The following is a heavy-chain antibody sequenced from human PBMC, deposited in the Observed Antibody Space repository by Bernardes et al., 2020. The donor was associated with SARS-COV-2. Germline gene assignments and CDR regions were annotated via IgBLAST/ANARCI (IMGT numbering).Heavy chain of an antibody. D-gene: IGHD2-15*01. CDR3: SNGFGSEDIVVVVAATWAEYFQH. V-gene: IGHV3-30*18. CDR1: GFTFSSYG. J-gene: IGHJ1*01. Sequence: AGSLSLSCAASGFTFSSYGMHWVRQAPGKGLEWVAVISYDGSNKYYADSVKGRFTISRDNSKNTLYLQMNSLRAEDTAVYYCSNGFGSEDIVVVVAATWAEYFQHWGQGTLVTVSS. CDR2: ISYDGSNK.